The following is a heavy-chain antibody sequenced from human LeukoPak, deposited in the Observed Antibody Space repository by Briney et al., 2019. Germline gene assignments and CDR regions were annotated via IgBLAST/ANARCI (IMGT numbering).Heavy chain of an antibody. CDR2: IYYSGTT. V-gene: IGHV4-39*01. CDR1: GGSISSSTYY. CDR3: ARLVGAATDPFDY. D-gene: IGHD1-26*01. Sequence: PSETLSLTCSVSGGSISSSTYYWGWIRQPPGKGLEWIGSIYYSGTTYYNPSLKSRVTISIDTSKNQFPLNLSSVTAADTAVYYCARLVGAATDPFDYWGQGTLVTVSS. J-gene: IGHJ4*02.